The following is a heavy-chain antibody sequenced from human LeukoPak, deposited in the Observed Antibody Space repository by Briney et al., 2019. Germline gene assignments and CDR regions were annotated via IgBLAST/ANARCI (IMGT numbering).Heavy chain of an antibody. V-gene: IGHV1-18*01. CDR2: ISAYNGNT. CDR3: ARDKGQYGSGTRGFTWFDP. CDR1: GYTFTSYG. J-gene: IGHJ5*02. Sequence: ASVKVSCKASGYTFTSYGISWVRQAPGPGLEWMGWISAYNGNTNYAQKLQGRVTMTTDTSTSTAYMELRSLRSDDTAVYYCARDKGQYGSGTRGFTWFDPWGQGTLVTVSS. D-gene: IGHD3-10*01.